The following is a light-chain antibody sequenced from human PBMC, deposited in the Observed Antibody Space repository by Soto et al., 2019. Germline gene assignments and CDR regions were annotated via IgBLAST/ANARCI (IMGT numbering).Light chain of an antibody. Sequence: SYELTQPPSVSVSPGQTASITCSGDALPKQYAYWYQQKPGQAPVLVIYKDSERPSGIPERFSGSSSGTTVTLTISGVQAQDEADYYCQSADSSGTNYVFGTGTKLTVL. J-gene: IGLJ1*01. V-gene: IGLV3-25*03. CDR1: ALPKQY. CDR2: KDS. CDR3: QSADSSGTNYV.